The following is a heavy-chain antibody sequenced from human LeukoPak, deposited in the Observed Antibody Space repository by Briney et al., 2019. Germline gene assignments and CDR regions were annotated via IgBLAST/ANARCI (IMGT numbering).Heavy chain of an antibody. V-gene: IGHV1-18*01. CDR1: GYTFTSYG. J-gene: IGHJ3*02. Sequence: ASVKVSCKASGYTFTSYGISWVRQAPGQGLEWMGWISAYNGNTNYAQKLQGRVTMTTDTSTSTAYMELRSLRSDDTAVYYCARDPGYCSSTSCYPRAGAFDIWGQGTMVTVSS. CDR2: ISAYNGNT. D-gene: IGHD2-2*01. CDR3: ARDPGYCSSTSCYPRAGAFDI.